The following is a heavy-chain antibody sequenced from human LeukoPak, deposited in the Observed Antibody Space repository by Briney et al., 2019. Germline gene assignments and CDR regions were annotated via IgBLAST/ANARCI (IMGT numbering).Heavy chain of an antibody. Sequence: GGSLRLSCAASGFTFSNAWMTWVRQAPGKGLEWVGRIKSKTAGGTIDYAAPVKGRFTISRDDSKNTLYLQMNSLKTEDTAVYYCTTGESMVGSTIHIRWADWGQGTLVIVSS. CDR3: TTGESMVGSTIHIRWAD. J-gene: IGHJ4*02. CDR1: GFTFSNAW. D-gene: IGHD1-26*01. CDR2: IKSKTAGGTI. V-gene: IGHV3-15*01.